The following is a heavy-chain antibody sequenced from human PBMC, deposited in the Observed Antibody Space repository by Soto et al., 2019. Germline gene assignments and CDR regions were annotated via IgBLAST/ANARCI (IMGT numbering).Heavy chain of an antibody. CDR3: ARLIASYYDSSGYLDY. CDR1: GGSISSGDYY. V-gene: IGHV4-30-4*01. D-gene: IGHD3-22*01. Sequence: SETLSLTCTVSGGSISSGDYYWSWIRQPPGKGLEWIGYIYYSGSTYYNPSLKSRVTISVDTSKNQFSLKLSSVTAADTAVYYCARLIASYYDSSGYLDYWGQGTLVTVSS. CDR2: IYYSGST. J-gene: IGHJ4*02.